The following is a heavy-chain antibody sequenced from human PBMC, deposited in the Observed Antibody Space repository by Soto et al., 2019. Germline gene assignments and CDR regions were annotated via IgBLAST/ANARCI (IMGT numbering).Heavy chain of an antibody. J-gene: IGHJ4*02. CDR1: GFTFSSYT. CDR2: ISSTSSYI. V-gene: IGHV3-21*01. CDR3: AVYYDSSSYPTFDY. D-gene: IGHD3-22*01. Sequence: PGGSLRLSCAASGFTFSSYTMNWVRQAPGKGLEWVSSISSTSSYIYYADSVKGRFTISRDNAKNSLYLQMNSLRAEDTAVYYCAVYYDSSSYPTFDYWGQGTLVTVSS.